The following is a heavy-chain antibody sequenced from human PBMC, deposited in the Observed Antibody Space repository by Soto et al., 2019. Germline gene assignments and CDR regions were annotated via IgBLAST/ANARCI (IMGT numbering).Heavy chain of an antibody. V-gene: IGHV1-8*01. J-gene: IGHJ6*02. CDR1: GYTFTSYD. Sequence: ASVKVSCKASGYTFTSYDFNWVRQATGQGLEWMGWMNPNSGNTCYAQKFQGRVTMTRNTSISTAYMELSSLRSEDTAVYYCARGEGLRYFDWLLFSTYYGMDVWGQGTTVTVSS. CDR3: ARGEGLRYFDWLLFSTYYGMDV. CDR2: MNPNSGNT. D-gene: IGHD3-9*01.